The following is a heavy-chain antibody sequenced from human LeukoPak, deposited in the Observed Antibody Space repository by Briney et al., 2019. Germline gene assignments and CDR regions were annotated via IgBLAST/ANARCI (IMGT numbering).Heavy chain of an antibody. D-gene: IGHD5-12*01. J-gene: IGHJ4*02. CDR3: AREGAKRGYSGYDAMY. CDR2: INSDGSST. Sequence: GGSLRLSCAASGFTFSSYWMHWVRQAPGKGLVWVSRINSDGSSTSYADSVKGRFTISRDNAKNTLYLQMNSLRAEDTAVYYCAREGAKRGYSGYDAMYWGQGTLVIVSS. V-gene: IGHV3-74*01. CDR1: GFTFSSYW.